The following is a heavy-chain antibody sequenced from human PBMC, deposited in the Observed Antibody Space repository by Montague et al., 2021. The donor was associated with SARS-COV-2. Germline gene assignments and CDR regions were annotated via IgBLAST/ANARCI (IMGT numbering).Heavy chain of an antibody. CDR1: GFIFSNFA. Sequence: SLRLSCAASGFIFSNFAFHWVRQAPGKGLEWVAIITYDGIDKFYADSVKGRFTISRDNSKNTLYLRLNSLTPEDTAVYYCARDRVPPDHGDAFDLWGQGTLVTVSS. CDR3: ARDRVPPDHGDAFDL. CDR2: ITYDGIDK. V-gene: IGHV3-30*04. J-gene: IGHJ3*01. D-gene: IGHD1-14*01.